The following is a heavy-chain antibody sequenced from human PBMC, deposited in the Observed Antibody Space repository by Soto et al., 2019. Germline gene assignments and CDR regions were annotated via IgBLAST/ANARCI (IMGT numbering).Heavy chain of an antibody. CDR2: IWFDGSNE. V-gene: IGHV3-30*02. Sequence: QVQLVESGGGVVQPGRSLRLSCAASGFTFSRYAMHWVRQAPGKGLELVAFIWFDGSNEYYADSVKGRFTNSRDNSKNTLYLQMNSLIHEDTAVYYCGRTSVGHGYYFDHWRQGTLVTVPS. CDR1: GFTFSRYA. CDR3: GRTSVGHGYYFDH. J-gene: IGHJ4*02. D-gene: IGHD1-26*01.